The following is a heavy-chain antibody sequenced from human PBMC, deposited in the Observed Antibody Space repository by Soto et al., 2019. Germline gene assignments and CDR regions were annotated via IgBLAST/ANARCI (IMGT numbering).Heavy chain of an antibody. CDR1: GSAFHDAW. Sequence: EVQMVESGGGLVKPGESLKLSCAVSASGSAFHDAWMSWVRQAPGSGLEWVGRIKSKGSGGTTTYAAPVKGRFTISRDDSRNTMYLQMDSLKTEDTAVYYCTWNFDFYYRLDVWGQGTTVTVSS. CDR3: TWNFDFYYRLDV. J-gene: IGHJ6*02. CDR2: IKSKGSGGTT. D-gene: IGHD1-7*01. V-gene: IGHV3-15*01.